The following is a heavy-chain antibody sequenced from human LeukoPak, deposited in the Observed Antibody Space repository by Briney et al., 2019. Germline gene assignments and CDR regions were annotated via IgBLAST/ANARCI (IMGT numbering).Heavy chain of an antibody. CDR1: GGSISSYY. CDR3: AREGSDSSXXXYLHY. CDR2: IYYSGST. V-gene: IGHV4-59*01. J-gene: IGHJ4*02. Sequence: SETLSLTCTVSGGSISSYYWSWIRQPPGKGLEWIGYIYYSGSTNYNPSLKSRVTISVDTSKNQISLKLSSVTAADTAVYYCAREGSDSSXXXYLHYWGQGTLVTVS. D-gene: IGHD3-22*01.